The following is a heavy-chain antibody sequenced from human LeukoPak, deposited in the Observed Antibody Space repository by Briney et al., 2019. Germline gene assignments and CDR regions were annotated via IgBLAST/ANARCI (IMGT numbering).Heavy chain of an antibody. D-gene: IGHD3-16*02. J-gene: IGHJ4*02. V-gene: IGHV3-30*02. CDR3: ARVPLMITFGGVIGPQYFDY. CDR2: IRYDGSNE. CDR1: GFTFSSYA. Sequence: PGGSLRLSCAASGFTFSSYAMSWVRQAPGKGLEWVAFIRYDGSNEYYADSVKGRFTISRDNSKNTLYLQMNSLRAEDTAVYYCARVPLMITFGGVIGPQYFDYWGQGTLVTVSS.